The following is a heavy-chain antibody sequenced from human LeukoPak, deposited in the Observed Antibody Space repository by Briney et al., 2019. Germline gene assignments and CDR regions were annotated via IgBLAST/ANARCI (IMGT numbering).Heavy chain of an antibody. D-gene: IGHD6-13*01. V-gene: IGHV3-66*01. CDR2: IYSGGST. CDR1: GFTISSNY. J-gene: IGHJ3*02. CDR3: ARDVGHSSSWGAFDI. Sequence: GGSLRLSCAASGFTISSNYMSWVRQAPGKGLEWVSVIYSGGSTYYADSVKGGFTISRDNSKNTLYLQMNSLRAEDTAVYYCARDVGHSSSWGAFDIWGQGTMVTVSS.